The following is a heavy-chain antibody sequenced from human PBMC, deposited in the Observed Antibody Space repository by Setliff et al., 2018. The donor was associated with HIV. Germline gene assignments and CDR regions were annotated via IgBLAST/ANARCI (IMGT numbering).Heavy chain of an antibody. CDR3: ARRDGRSMNAFQI. D-gene: IGHD6-13*01. J-gene: IGHJ3*01. CDR2: IYPDDSNI. V-gene: IGHV5-51*01. CDR1: GYSFTNFW. Sequence: GESLKISCQASGYSFTNFWIGWVRQMPGEGLEWMGIIYPDDSNIRYNPSFQNQVTISADKSITTAYLQINNLKALDTATYYCARRDGRSMNAFQIWGPGTVVTVSS.